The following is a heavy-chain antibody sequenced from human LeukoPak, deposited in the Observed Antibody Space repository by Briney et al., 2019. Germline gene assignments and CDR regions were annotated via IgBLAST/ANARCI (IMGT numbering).Heavy chain of an antibody. CDR2: VYGSGYT. Sequence: SETLSLTCTVSGDSISSSNYYWSWIRQPPGKGLEWIGYVYGSGYTNYNPSLKSRVTMSIDTSKNHFSLKLTSVTAADTATYYCARETSLAGFASGLGFNYWGQGILVTVSS. CDR3: ARETSLAGFASGLGFNY. D-gene: IGHD6-19*01. V-gene: IGHV4-61*03. CDR1: GDSISSSNYY. J-gene: IGHJ4*02.